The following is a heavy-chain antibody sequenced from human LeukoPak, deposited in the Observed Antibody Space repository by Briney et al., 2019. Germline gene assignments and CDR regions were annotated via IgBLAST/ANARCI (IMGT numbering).Heavy chain of an antibody. CDR1: GGSLSSGGYS. J-gene: IGHJ4*02. D-gene: IGHD5-12*01. V-gene: IGHV4-30-2*01. CDR2: IYHSGST. Sequence: SETLSLTCTVSGGSLSSGGYSWSWIRQPPGKGLEWIGYIYHSGSTYYNPSLKSRVTISVDRSKNQFSLKLSSVTAAGTAVYYCARDGGYSGYDPTAIWGQGTLVTVSS. CDR3: ARDGGYSGYDPTAI.